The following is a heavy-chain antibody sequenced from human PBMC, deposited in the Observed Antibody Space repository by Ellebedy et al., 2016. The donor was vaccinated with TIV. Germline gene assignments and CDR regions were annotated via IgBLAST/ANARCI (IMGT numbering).Heavy chain of an antibody. Sequence: SETLSLTXAVSGAPSGNYFWSWIRQSPGKGLEWVASLDKSGSAYYNPSLKSRVTISLDTSQDQVSLKLNSATATDTATYYCLRHVSIVGPSELDLWGQGTLVTVSS. CDR3: LRHVSIVGPSELDL. V-gene: IGHV4-39*01. CDR1: GAPSGNYF. CDR2: LDKSGSA. D-gene: IGHD2-21*01. J-gene: IGHJ5*02.